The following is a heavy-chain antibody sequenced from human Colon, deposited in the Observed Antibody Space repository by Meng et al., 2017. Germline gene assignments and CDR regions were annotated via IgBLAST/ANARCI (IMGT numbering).Heavy chain of an antibody. CDR2: VSADGSST. D-gene: IGHD3-9*01. J-gene: IGHJ1*01. CDR1: GFTFSSHW. CDR3: TNDRLNH. Sequence: VQLVESGGGLVQPGGSPRLSCAASGFTFSSHWMHWVRQAPGKGLVWVSSVSADGSSTNYADSVKGRFSISRDNAKDTVFLQMNSLRGEDTAVYYCTNDRLNHWGQGTLVTVSS. V-gene: IGHV3-74*01.